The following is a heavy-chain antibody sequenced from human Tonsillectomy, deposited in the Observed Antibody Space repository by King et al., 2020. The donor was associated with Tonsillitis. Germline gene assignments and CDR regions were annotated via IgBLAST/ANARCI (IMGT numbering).Heavy chain of an antibody. CDR3: TTLYHSGLFDF. CDR2: IKSKAHGGTA. V-gene: IGHV3-15*01. Sequence: VQLVESGGGLGKPGGSLRLSCAASGFTFSSAWMNWVRQAPGKGLEWVGRIKSKAHGGTADYAAPVEGRFTISRDDSKKTLSLQMNSLKTEETAVYYCTTLYHSGLFDFWGRGALVTVSS. J-gene: IGHJ4*02. CDR1: GFTFSSAW. D-gene: IGHD2-15*01.